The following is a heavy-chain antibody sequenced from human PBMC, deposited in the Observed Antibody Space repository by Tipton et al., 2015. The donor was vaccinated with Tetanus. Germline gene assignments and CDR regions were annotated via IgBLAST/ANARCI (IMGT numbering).Heavy chain of an antibody. CDR1: GDAISTNSYF. V-gene: IGHV4-61*05. CDR2: IHYSGNP. Sequence: TLSLTCIVSGDAISTNSYFWGWIRQPPGKGLEWIGYIHYSGNPNYNPSLKSRVTISVDTSRNQFSFSLKLSSVTVADTAVYYCAKIPPASGAARPNWFDPWGQGTLVTVSS. CDR3: AKIPPASGAARPNWFDP. D-gene: IGHD6-6*01. J-gene: IGHJ5*02.